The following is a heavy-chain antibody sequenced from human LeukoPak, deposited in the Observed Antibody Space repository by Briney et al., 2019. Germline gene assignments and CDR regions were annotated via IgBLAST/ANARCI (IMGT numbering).Heavy chain of an antibody. V-gene: IGHV3-66*01. Sequence: GGSLRLSCAASGFTVSSNYMSWVRQAPGKGLEWVSVIYSGGSTYYADSVKGRFTISRDNSKNTLYLQMNSLRAEDTAVYYCAKEENSGYDREGYWGQGTLVTVSS. J-gene: IGHJ4*02. CDR3: AKEENSGYDREGY. CDR1: GFTVSSNY. CDR2: IYSGGST. D-gene: IGHD5-12*01.